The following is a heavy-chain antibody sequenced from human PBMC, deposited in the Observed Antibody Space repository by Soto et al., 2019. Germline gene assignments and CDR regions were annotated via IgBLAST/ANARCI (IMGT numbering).Heavy chain of an antibody. J-gene: IGHJ3*02. CDR3: AADRPREPHAFDI. Sequence: SVKVSCKASGFTFTSSAVQWVRQARGQRLEWIGWIVVGSGNTNYAQKFQERVTITRDMSTSTAYMELSSLRSEDTAVYYCAADRPREPHAFDIWGQGTTVTVSS. CDR1: GFTFTSSA. D-gene: IGHD1-26*01. V-gene: IGHV1-58*01. CDR2: IVVGSGNT.